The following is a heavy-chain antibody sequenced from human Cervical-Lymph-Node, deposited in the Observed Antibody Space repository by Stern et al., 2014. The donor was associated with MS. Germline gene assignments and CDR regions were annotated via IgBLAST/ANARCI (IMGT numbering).Heavy chain of an antibody. CDR2: INPSGDSA. D-gene: IGHD3/OR15-3a*01. J-gene: IGHJ4*02. V-gene: IGHV1-46*01. CDR1: GYTFTSHY. CDR3: ASGTGSKRPTGNY. Sequence: QVQLVESGAEVKKPGASVKVSCKASGYTFTSHYMHWVRQAPGQGLEWAGIINPSGDSASYAQKCQCRVTMTRDTSTSTVYMERSSRRSEDTAVYYCASGTGSKRPTGNYWGQGTLVTVSS.